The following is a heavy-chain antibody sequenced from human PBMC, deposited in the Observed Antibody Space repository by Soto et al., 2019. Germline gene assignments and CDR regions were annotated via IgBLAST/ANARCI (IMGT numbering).Heavy chain of an antibody. CDR3: ARGGFLERSDC. J-gene: IGHJ3*01. D-gene: IGHD3-3*01. V-gene: IGHV1-18*04. CDR1: GCAFTSHL. CDR2: ISANSGNK. Sequence: QIQLLQSGGEVKKPGASVTVSCKVSGCAFTSHLLTWVRQAPGQGLEWVGWISANSGNKKYRQSLQGRVTMTTESSTSTAYLELRDLRLDDTAVYYCARGGFLERSDCWAQGTMVSVSS.